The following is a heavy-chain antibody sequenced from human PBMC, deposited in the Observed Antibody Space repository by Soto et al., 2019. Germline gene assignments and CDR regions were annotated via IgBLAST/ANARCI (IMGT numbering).Heavy chain of an antibody. CDR3: TTDYYDSSVDDAFDI. CDR1: GFTFSNAW. Sequence: EVQLVESGGGLVKPGGSLRLSCAASGFTFSNAWMNWVRQAPGKGLEWVGRIKSKTDGGTTDYAAPVKGRFTISRDDSKYTLYLQMNSLKTEDTAVYYYTTDYYDSSVDDAFDIWGQGTMVTVSS. J-gene: IGHJ3*02. D-gene: IGHD3-22*01. CDR2: IKSKTDGGTT. V-gene: IGHV3-15*07.